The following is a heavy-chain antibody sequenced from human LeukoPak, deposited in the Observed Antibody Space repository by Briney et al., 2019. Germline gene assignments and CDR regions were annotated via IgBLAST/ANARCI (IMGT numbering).Heavy chain of an antibody. D-gene: IGHD2-2*01. V-gene: IGHV4-39*07. CDR3: ARGLYQGYYFDY. CDR2: IYYSGST. CDR1: GGSISSSSYY. Sequence: PSETLSLTCTVSGGSISSSSYYWGWVRQPPGKGLEWIGSIYYSGSTYYNPSLKSRVTISVDTSKNQFSLKLSSVTAADTAVYYCARGLYQGYYFDYWGQGTLVTVSS. J-gene: IGHJ4*02.